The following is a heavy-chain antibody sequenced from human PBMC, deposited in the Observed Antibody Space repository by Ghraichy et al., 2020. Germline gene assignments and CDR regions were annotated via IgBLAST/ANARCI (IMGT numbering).Heavy chain of an antibody. D-gene: IGHD6-13*01. CDR2: IYHSGNT. Sequence: SETLSLTCNVSGGSISSYYWSWIRQHPGKGLEWIGYIYHSGNTNYNPSLKSRVTISIDTSKNQFSLRLSSVTAADTAVYYCASIYSTIWYSTGGYHGMDVWRQGTSVTVSS. J-gene: IGHJ6*02. CDR3: ASIYSTIWYSTGGYHGMDV. CDR1: GGSISSYY. V-gene: IGHV4-59*01.